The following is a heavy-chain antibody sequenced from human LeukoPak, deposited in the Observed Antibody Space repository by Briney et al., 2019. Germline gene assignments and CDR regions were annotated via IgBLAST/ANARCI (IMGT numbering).Heavy chain of an antibody. CDR3: ARRKGEPNIFDS. Sequence: ASXKVSCKASGYTFTGYYMHWVRQAPGQGLEWMGRINPNSGGTNYAQKFQGRVTMTRDTSVSTAYMELSRLRSDDTAVYYCARRKGEPNIFDSWGQGTLVTVSS. J-gene: IGHJ4*02. CDR2: INPNSGGT. CDR1: GYTFTGYY. D-gene: IGHD3-16*01. V-gene: IGHV1-2*06.